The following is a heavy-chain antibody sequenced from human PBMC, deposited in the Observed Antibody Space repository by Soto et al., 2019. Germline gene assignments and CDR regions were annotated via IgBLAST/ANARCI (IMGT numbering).Heavy chain of an antibody. V-gene: IGHV3-23*01. Sequence: EVQLLESGGGLVQPGGSLRLSCAASGFTFSSYAMSWVRQAPGKGLELVSSISGSGVSTYYADSVKVRFTISRDNSKNTLYLQMNSLRAEDTDVYYCADAMEGGYWGQGPLVTVSS. J-gene: IGHJ4*02. CDR3: ADAMEGGY. CDR2: ISGSGVST. CDR1: GFTFSSYA. D-gene: IGHD2-8*01.